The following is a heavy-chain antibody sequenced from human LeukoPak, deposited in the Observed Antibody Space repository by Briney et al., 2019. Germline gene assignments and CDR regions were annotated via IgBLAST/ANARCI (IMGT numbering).Heavy chain of an antibody. CDR1: GFTFSSYW. Sequence: PGGSPRLSCAASGFTFSSYWMHWVRQAPGKGLVWVSGIKTDGISTGYVDSVKGRLTISRDNAKNTLFLQMNSLRAEDTAVYYCARSRFCTSGGCYYDYWGQGVLVTVSS. V-gene: IGHV3-74*01. CDR2: IKTDGIST. D-gene: IGHD2-8*02. J-gene: IGHJ4*02. CDR3: ARSRFCTSGGCYYDY.